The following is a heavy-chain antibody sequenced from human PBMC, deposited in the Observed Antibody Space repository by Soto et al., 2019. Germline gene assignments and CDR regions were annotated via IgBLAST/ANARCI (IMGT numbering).Heavy chain of an antibody. CDR3: AKDRDWGYYFDY. D-gene: IGHD7-27*01. Sequence: EVQLLESGGGLVQRGGSLRLSCAASGFTFSSYAMSWVRQAPGKGLEWVSAISGSGGSTYYADSVKGRFTISRDNAKNTLYLQMNSLRAEDTAVYYCAKDRDWGYYFDYWGQGTLVTVSS. CDR2: ISGSGGST. J-gene: IGHJ4*02. V-gene: IGHV3-23*01. CDR1: GFTFSSYA.